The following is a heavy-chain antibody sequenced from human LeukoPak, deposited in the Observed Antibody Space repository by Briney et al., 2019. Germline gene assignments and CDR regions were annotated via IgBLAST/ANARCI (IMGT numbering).Heavy chain of an antibody. D-gene: IGHD3-16*01. V-gene: IGHV4-61*02. J-gene: IGHJ5*02. CDR2: ISSSGSA. Sequence: PSETLSLTCTVSGGSVTSGGYYWSWIRQPPGKGLEWIGRISSSGSANYYPSFESRVTVSLDTSKNQFSLKLYSVTAADTAVYYCASEYVGGLIPYWFDPWGQGTLVTVSS. CDR3: ASEYVGGLIPYWFDP. CDR1: GGSVTSGGYY.